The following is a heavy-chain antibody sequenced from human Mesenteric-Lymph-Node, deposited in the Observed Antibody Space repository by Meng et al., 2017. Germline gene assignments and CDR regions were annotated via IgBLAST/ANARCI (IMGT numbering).Heavy chain of an antibody. J-gene: IGHJ4*01. D-gene: IGHD3-10*01. CDR1: GFTFSSYS. V-gene: IGHV3-21*04. CDR3: ARGLNYYGSGSYYFH. CDR2: ISSSSSYI. Sequence: GGSLRLSCAASGFTFSSYSMNWVRQAPGKGLEWVSSISSSSSYIYYADSVKGRLTIYRDNAKNSLYLQMNSLRAEDTAVYYCARGLNYYGSGSYYFHWGQGTRVTVSS.